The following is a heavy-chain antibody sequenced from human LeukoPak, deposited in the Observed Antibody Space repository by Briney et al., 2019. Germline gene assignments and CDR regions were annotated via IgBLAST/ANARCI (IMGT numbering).Heavy chain of an antibody. CDR3: AKLIAAADPDY. Sequence: GGSLRLSCAASGFTFSSYGMHWVRQAPGKGQEWVAVISYDGSNKYYADSVKGRFTISRDNSKNTLYLQMNSLRAEDTAVYYCAKLIAAADPDYWGQGTLVTVSS. D-gene: IGHD6-13*01. CDR2: ISYDGSNK. J-gene: IGHJ4*02. V-gene: IGHV3-30*18. CDR1: GFTFSSYG.